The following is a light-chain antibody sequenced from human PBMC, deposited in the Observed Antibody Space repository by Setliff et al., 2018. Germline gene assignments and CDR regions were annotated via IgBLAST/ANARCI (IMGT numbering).Light chain of an antibody. J-gene: IGLJ1*01. Sequence: QSALTQPAAVSGSPGQSITISCTGTSSDVGTYNFVSWYQQHPAKAPKLLIYEVTKRPSGVSDRFSGSKSGNTASLTVSGLQAEDEADYYCSSNIGSNNFDVFGTGTKGTV. V-gene: IGLV2-14*03. CDR3: SSNIGSNNFDV. CDR2: EVT. CDR1: SSDVGTYNF.